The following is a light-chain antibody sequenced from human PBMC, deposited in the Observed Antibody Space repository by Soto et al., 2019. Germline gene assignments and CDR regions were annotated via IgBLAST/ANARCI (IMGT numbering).Light chain of an antibody. CDR3: QQSST. CDR2: AAT. Sequence: DIQMTQSPSSLSASVGDRVTITCRASQGIASYLNWYQHKPGKAPKLLIYAATSLQYGVPSRFSGSVSGTDFTLTISSLLPEDFATYYCQQSSTFGQGTKLEIK. CDR1: QGIASY. J-gene: IGKJ2*01. V-gene: IGKV1-39*01.